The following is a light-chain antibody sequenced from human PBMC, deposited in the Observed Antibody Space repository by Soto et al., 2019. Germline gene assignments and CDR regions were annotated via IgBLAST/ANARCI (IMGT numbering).Light chain of an antibody. V-gene: IGKV3-20*01. CDR1: QSVSSSF. J-gene: IGKJ1*01. CDR3: QQYDSSLA. Sequence: DIVLTQSPASLSLPPGERATLSCRASQSVSSSFLAWYQQKPGQAPRLLIYGASRRATGIADRFTGSGSGTDFTLTISRLEPEDFAVDFCQQYDSSLAFGLGTKGEIK. CDR2: GAS.